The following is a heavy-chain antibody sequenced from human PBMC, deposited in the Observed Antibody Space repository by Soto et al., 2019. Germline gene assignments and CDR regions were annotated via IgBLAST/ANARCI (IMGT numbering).Heavy chain of an antibody. CDR2: IYYGGST. Sequence: PSETLSLTCTVSGGSISSGDYYWSWIRQPPGKGLEWIGYIYYGGSTYYNPSLKSRVTISVDTSKNQFSLKLSSVTAADTAVYYCARGRYYDFWSGYYTDYYYYGMDVWGQGTTVTVSS. V-gene: IGHV4-30-4*01. CDR1: GGSISSGDYY. J-gene: IGHJ6*02. CDR3: ARGRYYDFWSGYYTDYYYYGMDV. D-gene: IGHD3-3*01.